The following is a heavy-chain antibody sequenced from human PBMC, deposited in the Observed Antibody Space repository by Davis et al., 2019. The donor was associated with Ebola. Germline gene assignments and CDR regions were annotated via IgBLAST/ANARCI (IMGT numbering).Heavy chain of an antibody. D-gene: IGHD5-18*01. V-gene: IGHV1-3*01. CDR1: GYTFTSYA. Sequence: ASVQVSCKASGYTFTSYAMHWVRQAPGQRLEWMGWINAGNGNTKYSQKFQGRVTITRDTSASTAYMELSSLRSEDTAVYYCARSIQLWADAFDIWGQGTMVTVSS. CDR3: ARSIQLWADAFDI. CDR2: INAGNGNT. J-gene: IGHJ3*02.